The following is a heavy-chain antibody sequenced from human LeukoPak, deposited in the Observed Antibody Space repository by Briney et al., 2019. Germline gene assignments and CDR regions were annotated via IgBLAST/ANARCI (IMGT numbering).Heavy chain of an antibody. J-gene: IGHJ6*04. Sequence: SETLSLTCAVYGGSFSGYYWSWIRQPPGKGLEWIGEINHSGSTNYNPSLKNRVTISVDTSKNQFSLKLSSVTAADTAVYYCARGGGSGWYHYYYGMDVWGKGTTVTVSS. V-gene: IGHV4-34*01. CDR3: ARGGGSGWYHYYYGMDV. CDR1: GGSFSGYY. D-gene: IGHD6-19*01. CDR2: INHSGST.